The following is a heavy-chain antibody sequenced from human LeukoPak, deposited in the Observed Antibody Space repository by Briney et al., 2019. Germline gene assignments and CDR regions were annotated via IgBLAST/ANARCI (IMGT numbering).Heavy chain of an antibody. CDR2: IYPTGNT. V-gene: IGHV4-4*07. D-gene: IGHD3-22*01. Sequence: SETLSLTCSVSGGAIISYYWSWIRQPAGKGPEWIGRIYPTGNTDYNPSLKTRVTMSTDLSKKQFSLRLRSVTAADTAVYYCARLKFYDSTGYSPGYYMDVWGKGTAVAVSS. CDR3: ARLKFYDSTGYSPGYYMDV. J-gene: IGHJ6*03. CDR1: GGAIISYY.